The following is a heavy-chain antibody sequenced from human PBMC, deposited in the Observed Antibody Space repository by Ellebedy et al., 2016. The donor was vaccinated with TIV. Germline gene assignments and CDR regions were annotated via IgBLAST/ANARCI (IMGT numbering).Heavy chain of an antibody. CDR1: GGSISSNNW. CDR3: VRPGKSGAEVSGYALDI. D-gene: IGHD1-26*01. J-gene: IGHJ3*02. CDR2: IIHSGST. V-gene: IGHV4-4*02. Sequence: MPSETLSLTCTLSGGSISSNNWWGWVRQPPGKGLEWIGEIIHSGSTNYNASLESRVTMSVDKSKNQFYLSLHSVTAADTAVYYCVRPGKSGAEVSGYALDIWGQGTMVTVSS.